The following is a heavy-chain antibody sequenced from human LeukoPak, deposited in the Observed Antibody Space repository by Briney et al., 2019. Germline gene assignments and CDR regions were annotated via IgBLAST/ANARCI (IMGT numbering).Heavy chain of an antibody. Sequence: SETLSLTCAVYGGSFSGYYWSWIRQPPGKGLGWIGEINHSGSTNYNPSLKSRVTISVDTSKNQFSLKLSSVTAADTAVYYCARRAYELDDLADYWGQGTLVTVSS. D-gene: IGHD1-1*01. J-gene: IGHJ4*02. CDR3: ARRAYELDDLADY. V-gene: IGHV4-34*01. CDR1: GGSFSGYY. CDR2: INHSGST.